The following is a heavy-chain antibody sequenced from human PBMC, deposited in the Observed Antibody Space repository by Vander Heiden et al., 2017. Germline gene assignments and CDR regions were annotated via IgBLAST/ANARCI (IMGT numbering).Heavy chain of an antibody. CDR1: GFTFSSYA. Sequence: EVQLLESGGGLVQPGGSLRLSCAASGFTFSSYALGWVRQAPGKGLEWVSAISGSGGSTYYADSVKGRFTISRDNSKNTLYLQMNSLRAEDTAVYYCAKLGPYCSGGSCYSDAFDIWGQGTMVTVSS. D-gene: IGHD2-15*01. CDR2: ISGSGGST. J-gene: IGHJ3*02. CDR3: AKLGPYCSGGSCYSDAFDI. V-gene: IGHV3-23*01.